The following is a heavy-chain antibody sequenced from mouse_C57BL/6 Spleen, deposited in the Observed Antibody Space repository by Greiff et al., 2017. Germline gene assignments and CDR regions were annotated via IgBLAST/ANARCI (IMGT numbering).Heavy chain of an antibody. J-gene: IGHJ2*01. V-gene: IGHV1-52*01. CDR1: GYTFTSYW. CDR2: IDPSDSET. CDR3: ERWGSWGVESYFDY. Sequence: QVQLQQPGAELVRPGSSVKLSCKASGYTFTSYWMHWVKQRPIQGLEWIGNIDPSDSETHYNQKFKDKATLTVDKSSSTAYMQLSSLTSEDSAVXYCERWGSWGVESYFDYWGQGTTLTVSS. D-gene: IGHD4-1*01.